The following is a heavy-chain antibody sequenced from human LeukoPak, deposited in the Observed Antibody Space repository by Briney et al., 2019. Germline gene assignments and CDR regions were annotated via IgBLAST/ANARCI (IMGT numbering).Heavy chain of an antibody. J-gene: IGHJ5*02. V-gene: IGHV4-59*01. D-gene: IGHD4-17*01. Sequence: PSETLSLTCTVSGGSISSYYWSWIRQPPGKGLEWIGYIYYSGSTNYNPSLKSRVTISVDKSKRQFSLNLTSVTAADTAVYYCARGGDYCNSFDPWGQGTLVSVSS. CDR3: ARGGDYCNSFDP. CDR1: GGSISSYY. CDR2: IYYSGST.